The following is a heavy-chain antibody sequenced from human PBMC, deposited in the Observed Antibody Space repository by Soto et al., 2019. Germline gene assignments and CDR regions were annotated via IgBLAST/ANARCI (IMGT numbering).Heavy chain of an antibody. Sequence: GGSLRLPCAASGFTFISYAISWVRLAPGKGLEWVSTITGSGSGYNTFYTDSVKGRFTFSRDNSNNTLYLQMNSLRAEDTAVYYCAKCQREPRNMVWFDPWGQGTLVTVSS. CDR2: ITGSGSGYNT. J-gene: IGHJ5*02. CDR1: GFTFISYA. CDR3: AKCQREPRNMVWFDP. V-gene: IGHV3-23*01. D-gene: IGHD3-10*01.